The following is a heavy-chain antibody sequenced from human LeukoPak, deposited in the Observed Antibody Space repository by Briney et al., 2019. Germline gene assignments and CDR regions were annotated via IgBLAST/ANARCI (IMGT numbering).Heavy chain of an antibody. CDR2: ISSSSSTI. Sequence: GGSLRLSCAASGFTFSSYSMNWVRQAPGKGLEWVSYISSSSSTIYYADSVKGRFTISRDNAKNSLYLQMNSLRAEDTAVYYCARETSPPLCGGDCYPWDYWGQGTLVTVSS. D-gene: IGHD2-21*01. CDR3: ARETSPPLCGGDCYPWDY. V-gene: IGHV3-48*01. J-gene: IGHJ4*02. CDR1: GFTFSSYS.